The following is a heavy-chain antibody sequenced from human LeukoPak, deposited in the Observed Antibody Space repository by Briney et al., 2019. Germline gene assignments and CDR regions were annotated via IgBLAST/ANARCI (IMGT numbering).Heavy chain of an antibody. V-gene: IGHV1-69*06. Sequence: SVKVSCKASGGTFSSYDISWVRQAPGQGLEWMGGIMPISGTANYAQKFQGRVTITADKPTNTAYMELSSLRSEDTAVYYCARDEYGGYGSYWGQGTLVTVSS. CDR2: IMPISGTA. CDR3: ARDEYGGYGSY. D-gene: IGHD5-12*01. J-gene: IGHJ4*02. CDR1: GGTFSSYD.